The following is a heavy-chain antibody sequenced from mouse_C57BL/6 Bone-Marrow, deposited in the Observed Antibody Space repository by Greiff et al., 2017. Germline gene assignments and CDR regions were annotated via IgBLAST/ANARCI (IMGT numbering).Heavy chain of an antibody. Sequence: VQLKESGPELVKPGASVKIPCKASGYTFTDYNMDWVKQSNGKSLEWIGDINPNNGGTIYNQKFKGKATLTVDKSSSTAYMELRSLTSEDTAVYYCARGIYYGNYALYAMDYWGQGTSVTVSS. CDR2: INPNNGGT. D-gene: IGHD2-1*01. CDR1: GYTFTDYN. CDR3: ARGIYYGNYALYAMDY. J-gene: IGHJ4*01. V-gene: IGHV1-18*01.